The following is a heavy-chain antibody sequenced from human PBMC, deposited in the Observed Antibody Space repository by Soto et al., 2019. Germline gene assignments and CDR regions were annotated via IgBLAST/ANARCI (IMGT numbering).Heavy chain of an antibody. CDR3: ARLDIVVVPAAIPTYYYYHYMDV. Sequence: QVQLVESGGGVVQPGRSLRLSCAASGFTFSSYGMHWVRQAPGKGLEWVAVISYDGSNKYYADSVKGRFTISRDNSKNTLYLQMNSLRAEDTAVYYCARLDIVVVPAAIPTYYYYHYMDVWGKGTTVTVSS. V-gene: IGHV3-30*03. CDR2: ISYDGSNK. J-gene: IGHJ6*03. D-gene: IGHD2-2*03. CDR1: GFTFSSYG.